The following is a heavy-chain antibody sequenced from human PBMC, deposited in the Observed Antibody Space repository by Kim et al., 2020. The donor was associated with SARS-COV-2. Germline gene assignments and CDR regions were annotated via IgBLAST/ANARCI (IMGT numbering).Heavy chain of an antibody. Sequence: GGSLRLSCAASGFTFSSYAMHWVRQAPGKGLEWVAVISYDGSNKYYADSVKGRFTISRDNSKNTLYLQMNSLRAEDTAVYYCARVHARMVRGVIPFDYWGQGTLVTVSS. CDR1: GFTFSSYA. J-gene: IGHJ4*02. CDR3: ARVHARMVRGVIPFDY. D-gene: IGHD3-10*01. CDR2: ISYDGSNK. V-gene: IGHV3-30-3*01.